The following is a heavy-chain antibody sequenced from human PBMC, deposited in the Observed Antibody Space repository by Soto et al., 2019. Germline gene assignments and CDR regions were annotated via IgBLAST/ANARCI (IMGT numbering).Heavy chain of an antibody. D-gene: IGHD4-17*01. V-gene: IGHV3-33*08. CDR3: ARDADYGDHNAFDV. Sequence: QVQLVESGGGVVQPGRSLRLSCAASGFSLSDYAMHWVRQAPGKGLECVAVILYAGGNTDSVKGRFTISRDTSKNTLYLQMNKLRAEETAIYYCARDADYGDHNAFDVWGQGTMVTVSS. J-gene: IGHJ3*01. CDR2: ILYAGGNT. CDR1: GFSLSDYA.